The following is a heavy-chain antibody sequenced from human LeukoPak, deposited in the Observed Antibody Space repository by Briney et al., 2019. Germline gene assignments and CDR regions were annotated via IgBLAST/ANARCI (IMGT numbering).Heavy chain of an antibody. Sequence: GGSLRLSCAASGFTFSNFEMNWVRQAPGKGLEWVSYIDSSGDTIYYADSVKGRLTMSRDNAKNSLYLQMNSLRAEDTAVYYCNVGVPATMRDFDYWGQGALVTVSS. CDR1: GFTFSNFE. CDR3: NVGVPATMRDFDY. D-gene: IGHD2-2*01. CDR2: IDSSGDTI. J-gene: IGHJ4*02. V-gene: IGHV3-48*03.